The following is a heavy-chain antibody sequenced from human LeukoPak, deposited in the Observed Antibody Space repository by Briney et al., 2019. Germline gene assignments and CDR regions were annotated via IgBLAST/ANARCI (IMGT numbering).Heavy chain of an antibody. J-gene: IGHJ4*02. D-gene: IGHD5-12*01. V-gene: IGHV1-2*02. Sequence: ASVKVSCKASGYTFTDHYDYYIHWVRQAPGQGLEWVGWINPKTGGTDYAQRFQGSVTMTRDTSINTAYMELNRLKFDDTAVFYCARARGLIYSDYDLFDYWGQGTLVTVSS. CDR3: ARARGLIYSDYDLFDY. CDR2: INPKTGGT. CDR1: GYTFTDHYDYY.